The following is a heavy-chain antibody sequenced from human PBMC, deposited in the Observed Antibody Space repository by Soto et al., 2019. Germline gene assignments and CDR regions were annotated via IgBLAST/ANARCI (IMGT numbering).Heavy chain of an antibody. CDR2: IDDTGST. V-gene: IGHV4-59*01. J-gene: IGHJ6*03. D-gene: IGHD3-9*01. CDR3: AGRVFEWLLRDPYLYYMDV. Sequence: QVQLQESGPGLVKPSETLSLTCTVSGDSISSSYWNWIRQAPGKGLEWIGYIDDTGSTNYNPSLKGRVTLSVGPSNHQYLLEVGSVTAGGTGVYLCAGRVFEWLLRDPYLYYMDVWGKGTTVTVSS. CDR1: GDSISSSY.